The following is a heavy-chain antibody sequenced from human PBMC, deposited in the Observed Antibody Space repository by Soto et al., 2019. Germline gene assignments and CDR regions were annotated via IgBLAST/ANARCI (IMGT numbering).Heavy chain of an antibody. CDR3: ARRDYGDYVDAFDI. J-gene: IGHJ3*02. V-gene: IGHV4-34*01. Sequence: QVRLQQWGAGLLKPSETLSLTCAVYGGSFSGYYWSWIRQPPGKGLEWIGEINHSGSTNYNPSLKSRVTISVDTSKNQFSLKLSSVTAADTAVYYCARRDYGDYVDAFDIWGQGTMVTVSS. CDR1: GGSFSGYY. CDR2: INHSGST. D-gene: IGHD4-17*01.